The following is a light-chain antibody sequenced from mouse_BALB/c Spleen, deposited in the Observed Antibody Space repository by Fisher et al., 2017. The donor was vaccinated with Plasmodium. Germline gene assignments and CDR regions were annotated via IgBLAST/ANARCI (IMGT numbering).Light chain of an antibody. CDR1: QSLLHSDGKTY. Sequence: DIVMTQTPLTLSVTIGQPASISCKSSQSLLHSDGKTYLSWLLQRPGQSPKRLIYLVSRLDSGVPDRFTGSGLGTDFTLKISRVEAEDLGVYYCWQGTHLWTFGEGTKLEIK. J-gene: IGKJ1*01. CDR2: LVS. V-gene: IGKV1-135*01. CDR3: WQGTHLWT.